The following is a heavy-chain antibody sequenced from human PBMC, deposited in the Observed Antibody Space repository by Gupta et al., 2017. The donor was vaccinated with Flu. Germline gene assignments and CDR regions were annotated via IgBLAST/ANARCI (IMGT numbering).Heavy chain of an antibody. CDR1: GVTFSRYR. Sequence: EVQLVESGGGLVKPGGSLRLSCAASGVTFSRYRMAWVRQAPGKGLEWVASISTGSSYIYYADSMKGRFTISRDNAENSLFLQMDSLRAEDTAVYYCASRGEYSDTSTYWGQGTLVTVSS. V-gene: IGHV3-21*02. D-gene: IGHD3-22*01. CDR3: ASRGEYSDTSTY. CDR2: ISTGSSYI. J-gene: IGHJ4*02.